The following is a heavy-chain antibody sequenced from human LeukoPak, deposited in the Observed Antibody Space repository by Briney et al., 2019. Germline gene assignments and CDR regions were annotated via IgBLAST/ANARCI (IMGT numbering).Heavy chain of an antibody. Sequence: PGGSLRLSCAASGFTFSRFRMSWVRQPPGKGLEWVANINQDGSEVYYVDSVKGRFTVSTDSAKNSLYLQMTSLRAEDTAVYYCASSWGSAIDFWGQGTLVTVSS. J-gene: IGHJ4*02. D-gene: IGHD3-16*01. V-gene: IGHV3-7*01. CDR1: GFTFSRFR. CDR2: INQDGSEV. CDR3: ASSWGSAIDF.